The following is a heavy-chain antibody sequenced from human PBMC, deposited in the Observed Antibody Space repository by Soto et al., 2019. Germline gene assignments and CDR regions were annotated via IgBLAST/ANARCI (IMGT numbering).Heavy chain of an antibody. J-gene: IGHJ6*03. Sequence: EVQLVESGGGLVQPGGSLRLSCAASGFTVSSNYMSWVRQAPGKGLEWVSVIYSGGSTYYADSVKGRFTISRDNSKNTLYLQMNSLRAEDTAVYYCARGGEGYYYYMDAWGKGTTVTVSS. D-gene: IGHD3-16*01. CDR3: ARGGEGYYYYMDA. CDR1: GFTVSSNY. V-gene: IGHV3-66*01. CDR2: IYSGGST.